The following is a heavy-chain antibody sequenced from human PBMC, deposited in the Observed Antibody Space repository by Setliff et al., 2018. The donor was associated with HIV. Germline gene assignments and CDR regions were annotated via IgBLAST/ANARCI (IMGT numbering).Heavy chain of an antibody. CDR3: ARDRRDGLYYHGMDV. V-gene: IGHV1-24*01. D-gene: IGHD5-12*01. Sequence: GASVKVSCKVSGYTLTELSRHWVRQAPGKGLEWMGGFDPEDGETIYAQKFQGRVTMTRDMSTSTVYMELSSLRSEDTAVYYCARDRRDGLYYHGMDVWGQGTTVTVSS. CDR2: FDPEDGET. J-gene: IGHJ6*02. CDR1: GYTLTELS.